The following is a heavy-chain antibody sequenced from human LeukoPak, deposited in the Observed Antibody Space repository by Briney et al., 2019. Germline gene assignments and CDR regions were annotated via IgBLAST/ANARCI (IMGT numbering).Heavy chain of an antibody. CDR1: GFTFSSYS. V-gene: IGHV3-48*01. CDR3: ARVPREGYYDY. J-gene: IGHJ4*02. Sequence: GGSLTLSCAASGFTFSSYSMDWVRPAPGKGREWGLYISSSGRTKYHADSVKGRFNISRDNAKNSLYLQMNSLRAEDTAVYYCARVPREGYYDYWGQGTLVTVSS. CDR2: ISSSGRTK.